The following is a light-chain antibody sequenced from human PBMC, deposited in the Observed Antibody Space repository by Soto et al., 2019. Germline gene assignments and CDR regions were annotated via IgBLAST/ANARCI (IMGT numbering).Light chain of an antibody. V-gene: IGKV3-20*01. CDR1: QSITSSN. CDR3: QQYGSSPSFT. CDR2: GTF. Sequence: EDVLTQSPDTLSLSPGDRATLSCRSSQSITSSNLAWDQQRPGQATRLLIYGTFIRATGIPDRFSGSGSGTDFPLTINRLEPEDCAVYYCQQYGSSPSFTFGPGTKVQI. J-gene: IGKJ3*01.